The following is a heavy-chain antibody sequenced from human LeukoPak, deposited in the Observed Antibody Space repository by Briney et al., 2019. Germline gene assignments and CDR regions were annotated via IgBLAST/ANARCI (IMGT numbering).Heavy chain of an antibody. Sequence: SETLSLTCTVSGGSISSSSYYWGWIRQPPGKGLEWIGSIYYSGSTYYNPSLKSRVTISVDTSKNQFSLKLSSVTAADTAVYYCARGSIAAWIHWGQGTLVTVSS. J-gene: IGHJ4*02. CDR2: IYYSGST. D-gene: IGHD6-13*01. CDR1: GGSISSSSYY. V-gene: IGHV4-39*01. CDR3: ARGSIAAWIH.